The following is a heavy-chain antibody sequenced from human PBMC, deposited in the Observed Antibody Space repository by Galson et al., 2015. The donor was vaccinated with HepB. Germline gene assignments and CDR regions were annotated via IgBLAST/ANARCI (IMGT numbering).Heavy chain of an antibody. CDR2: IWYDGSNK. CDR3: ARDRGDYNEPFNI. CDR1: GFNFSSYG. Sequence: SLRLSCAASGFNFSSYGMHWVRQAPGKGLEWVAVIWYDGSNKYYPDSVKGRFTISRDNSKNTLYLQMNSLRAEDTAVYYCARDRGDYNEPFNIWGQGTMVTVSS. J-gene: IGHJ3*02. D-gene: IGHD4-17*01. V-gene: IGHV3-33*01.